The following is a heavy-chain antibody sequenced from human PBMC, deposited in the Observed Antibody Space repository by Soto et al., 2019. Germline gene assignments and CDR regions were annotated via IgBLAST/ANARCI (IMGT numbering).Heavy chain of an antibody. Sequence: GGSLRLSCAASGFTFSSYAMSWVRQAPGKGLEWVSGISGSGGNTYYADSVKGRFTISRDNSKNTLYLQMNSLGDEDTAVYYWATEPYKWELLHLYFDYWGQGTLVTVSS. CDR3: ATEPYKWELLHLYFDY. D-gene: IGHD1-26*01. CDR2: ISGSGGNT. CDR1: GFTFSSYA. J-gene: IGHJ4*02. V-gene: IGHV3-23*01.